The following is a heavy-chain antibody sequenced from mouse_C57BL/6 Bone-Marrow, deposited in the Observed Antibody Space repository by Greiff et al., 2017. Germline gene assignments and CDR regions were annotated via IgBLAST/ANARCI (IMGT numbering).Heavy chain of an antibody. V-gene: IGHV5-2*01. J-gene: IGHJ4*01. CDR2: INSDGGST. Sequence: EVKLMESGGGLVQPGESLKLSCESNEYAFPSHDMSWVRKTPEKRLELVAAINSDGGSTYYPDTMERRFIISSDNTKKTLYLQMSSLRSEDTALYYCARPGYGCYAMDYWGQGTSVTVSS. CDR3: ARPGYGCYAMDY. D-gene: IGHD1-1*01. CDR1: EYAFPSHD.